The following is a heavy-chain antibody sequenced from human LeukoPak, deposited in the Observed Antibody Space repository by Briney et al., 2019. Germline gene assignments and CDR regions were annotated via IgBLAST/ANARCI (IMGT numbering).Heavy chain of an antibody. J-gene: IGHJ4*02. CDR1: GFTFSSYA. Sequence: GGSLRLSCAASGFTFSSYAMHWVRQAPGKGLEWVAVISYDGSNKYYADSVKGRFTISRDNSKNTLYLQMNSLRAEDTAVYCCASVYYDFWSGYYWGQGTLVTVSS. V-gene: IGHV3-30*04. CDR2: ISYDGSNK. D-gene: IGHD3-3*01. CDR3: ASVYYDFWSGYY.